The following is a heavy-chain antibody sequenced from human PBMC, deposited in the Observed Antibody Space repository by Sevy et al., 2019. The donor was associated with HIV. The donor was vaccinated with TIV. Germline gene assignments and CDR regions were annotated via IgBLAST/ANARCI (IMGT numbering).Heavy chain of an antibody. Sequence: SETLSLTCTVSGGSISSYYWSWIRQPAGKGLEWIGRIYTSGSTNYNPSLKSRVTMSVDTSKNQFSLKLSSVTAADTAVYYCARAPHTVSASYYYYYGMDVWGQRTTVTVSS. CDR2: IYTSGST. CDR3: ARAPHTVSASYYYYYGMDV. CDR1: GGSISSYY. J-gene: IGHJ6*02. V-gene: IGHV4-4*07.